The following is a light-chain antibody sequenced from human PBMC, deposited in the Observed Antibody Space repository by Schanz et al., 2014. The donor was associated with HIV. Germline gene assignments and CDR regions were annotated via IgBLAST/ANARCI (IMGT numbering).Light chain of an antibody. CDR3: HQYGSSPRT. J-gene: IGKJ1*01. CDR1: QSVSSSY. CDR2: GAS. V-gene: IGKV3-20*01. Sequence: EVVMTQSPDILSVSPGERATLSCRASQSVSSSYLAWYQQKPGQAPRLLIYGASSRATGIPDRFSGSGSGTDFSLTISRLEPEDFAVYYCHQYGSSPRTFGQGTKVEI.